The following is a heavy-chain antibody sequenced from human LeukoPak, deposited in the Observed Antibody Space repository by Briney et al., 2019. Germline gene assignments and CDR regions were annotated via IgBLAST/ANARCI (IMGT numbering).Heavy chain of an antibody. J-gene: IGHJ4*02. CDR1: EFTFSDYG. CDR3: AKESMVGTRRSGSIDY. D-gene: IGHD4-23*01. CDR2: ISNDGSKI. V-gene: IGHV3-30*18. Sequence: GGSLRLSCTASEFTFSDYGMHWLRQAPGKGLEWVSVISNDGSKIYHADSVKGRFKTSRDNSKNTLYLQMNSLRAEDTALYSCAKESMVGTRRSGSIDYWGLGTLVTVSS.